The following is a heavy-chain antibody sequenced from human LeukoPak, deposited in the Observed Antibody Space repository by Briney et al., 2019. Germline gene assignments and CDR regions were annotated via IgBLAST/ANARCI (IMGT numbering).Heavy chain of an antibody. D-gene: IGHD5-18*01. V-gene: IGHV3-23*01. CDR1: GFTFSSYG. CDR2: ITKGGNT. J-gene: IGHJ4*02. Sequence: GGSLRLSCAASGFTFSSYGMNWVRQAPGKGLEWVSGITKGGNTYYIDSVKGRFTISRDNSNSMVFLQMDSLTADDTALYFCARGGYTYGPGLWGQGTLVTVSS. CDR3: ARGGYTYGPGL.